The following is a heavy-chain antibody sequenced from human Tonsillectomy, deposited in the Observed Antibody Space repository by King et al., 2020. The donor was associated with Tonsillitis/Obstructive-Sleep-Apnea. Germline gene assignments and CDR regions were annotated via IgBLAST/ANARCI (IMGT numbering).Heavy chain of an antibody. D-gene: IGHD1-1*01. CDR1: GFSLSTSGMC. CDR3: ARISAGDTTHYYMDV. Sequence: TLKESGPALVKPTQTLTLTCTFSGFSLSTSGMCVSWICQPPGKALEWLARIDWDDDKYYSTSLKTRLTISKETSKNQVVLTMTNMDPVDTATYYCARISAGDTTHYYMDVWGKGTTVTVSS. CDR2: IDWDDDK. J-gene: IGHJ6*03. V-gene: IGHV2-70*11.